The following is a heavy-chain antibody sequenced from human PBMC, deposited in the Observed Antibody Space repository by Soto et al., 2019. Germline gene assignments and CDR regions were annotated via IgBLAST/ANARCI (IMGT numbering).Heavy chain of an antibody. CDR2: INHSGST. Sequence: SETLSLTCVVHGGSFSGYYWSWIRQPPGKGLEWIGEINHSGSTNYNPSLKSRVTISVDTSKNQFSLKLSSVTAADTAVYYCARGKTYYDFWSGYYTWGQGTLVTVSS. D-gene: IGHD3-3*01. J-gene: IGHJ5*02. V-gene: IGHV4-34*01. CDR1: GGSFSGYY. CDR3: ARGKTYYDFWSGYYT.